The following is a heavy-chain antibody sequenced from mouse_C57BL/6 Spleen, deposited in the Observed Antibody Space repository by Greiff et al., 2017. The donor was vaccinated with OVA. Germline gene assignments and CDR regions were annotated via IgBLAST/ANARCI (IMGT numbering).Heavy chain of an antibody. CDR2: IDPSDSYT. D-gene: IGHD1-1*01. J-gene: IGHJ4*01. CDR3: ARWDYGSSWAMDY. CDR1: GYTFTSYW. V-gene: IGHV1-50*01. Sequence: QVQLQQPGAELVKPGASVKLSCKASGYTFTSYWMQWVKQRPGQGLEWIGEIDPSDSYTNYNQKFKGKATLTVDTSSSTAYMQLSSLTSEDSAVYYCARWDYGSSWAMDYWGHGASVTVSS.